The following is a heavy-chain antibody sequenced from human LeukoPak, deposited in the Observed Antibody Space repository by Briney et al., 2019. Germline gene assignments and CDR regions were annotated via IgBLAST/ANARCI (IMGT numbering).Heavy chain of an antibody. CDR2: LSESGSTT. CDR1: GFTFSAYA. Sequence: GGSLRLSCAASGFTFSAYAMSWVRQAPGKGLEWVSGLSESGSTTDYADSVKGRFTISRDNSKNTLFLQLNTVRAEGTAVYFCARAHSPRSHPNWFFDLWGRGTLVSVSS. CDR3: ARAHSPRSHPNWFFDL. J-gene: IGHJ2*01. V-gene: IGHV3-23*01. D-gene: IGHD3-16*02.